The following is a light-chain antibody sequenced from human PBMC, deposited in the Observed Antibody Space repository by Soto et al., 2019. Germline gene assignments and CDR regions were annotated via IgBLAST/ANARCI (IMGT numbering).Light chain of an antibody. V-gene: IGKV3-15*01. Sequence: EIVMTQSPDTLSVSPGERTTLSCRASQNVNNHLVWYQQKPGQAPRLLIYRASTRATGIPGRFSGSGSGTEFTLTISSLQSEDFAVYYCQQHDNWPLTFGGGTKVDIK. CDR1: QNVNNH. CDR3: QQHDNWPLT. CDR2: RAS. J-gene: IGKJ4*01.